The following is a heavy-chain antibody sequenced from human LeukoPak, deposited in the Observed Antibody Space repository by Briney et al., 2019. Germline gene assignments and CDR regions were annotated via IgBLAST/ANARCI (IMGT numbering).Heavy chain of an antibody. V-gene: IGHV1-69*04. CDR1: GGTFSSYA. CDR3: ARDHITMVRGVIHAFDY. J-gene: IGHJ4*02. CDR2: IIPILGIA. Sequence: SVKVSCKASGGTFSSYAISWVRQAPGQGLEWMGRIIPILGIANYAQKFQGRVTITADKSTSTAYMELSSLRSDDTAVYYCARDHITMVRGVIHAFDYWGQGTLVTVSS. D-gene: IGHD3-10*01.